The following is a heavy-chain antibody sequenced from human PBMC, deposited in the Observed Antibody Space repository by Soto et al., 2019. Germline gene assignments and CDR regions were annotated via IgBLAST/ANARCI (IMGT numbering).Heavy chain of an antibody. CDR2: INAGNGNT. J-gene: IGHJ3*02. V-gene: IGHV1-3*01. CDR3: ERDARLVVVTATGI. Sequence: ASVKVSCKASGYTFTSYAMHWVRQAPGQRLEWMGWINAGNGNTKYSQKFQGRVTITRDTSASTAYMELSSLRSEDTAVYYCERDARLVVVTATGIWGQGTMVTVSS. CDR1: GYTFTSYA. D-gene: IGHD2-21*02.